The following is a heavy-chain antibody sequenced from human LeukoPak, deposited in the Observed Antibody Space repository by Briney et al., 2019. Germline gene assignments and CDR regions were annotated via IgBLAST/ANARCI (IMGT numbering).Heavy chain of an antibody. CDR1: GGTFSSYA. V-gene: IGHV1-69*06. CDR2: IIPIFGTA. CDR3: ARDRYDLFLDY. Sequence: GASVKVSCKASGGTFSSYAISWVRQAPGQGLEWMGGIIPIFGTANYAQKFQGRVTITADTSTSTAYMELRSLRSDDTAVYYCARDRYDLFLDYWGQGTLVTVSS. D-gene: IGHD5-12*01. J-gene: IGHJ4*02.